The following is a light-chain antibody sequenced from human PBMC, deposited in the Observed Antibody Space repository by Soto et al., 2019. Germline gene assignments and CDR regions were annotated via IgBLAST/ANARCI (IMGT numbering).Light chain of an antibody. V-gene: IGKV3-20*01. CDR2: GGS. Sequence: EIVLTQSPGTLSSSPGEGATLCCGASQTISSGSLAWYQQKPGQPPRLLIYGGSSRAAGIPDRFSGSGSGTDFSLTISRREPEDFAVYYCQQYGSSRTFGQGTKVEV. CDR3: QQYGSSRT. J-gene: IGKJ1*01. CDR1: QTISSGS.